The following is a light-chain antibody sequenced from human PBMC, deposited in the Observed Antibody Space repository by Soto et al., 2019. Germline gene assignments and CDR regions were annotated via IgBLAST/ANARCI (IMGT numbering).Light chain of an antibody. CDR3: QQYNEWPRT. Sequence: EIVLTQSPATLSVSPGERATLSCRASQSVRSNLAWYQQKPGQAPRLLIYGASTWATGIPSRFTGSGYGTEFSLIISSLQSEDFGVYYCQQYNEWPRTFGHGTKVEIK. CDR2: GAS. CDR1: QSVRSN. V-gene: IGKV3-15*01. J-gene: IGKJ1*01.